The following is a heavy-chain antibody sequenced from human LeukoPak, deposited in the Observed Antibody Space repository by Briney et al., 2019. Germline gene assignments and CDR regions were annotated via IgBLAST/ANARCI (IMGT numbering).Heavy chain of an antibody. CDR3: ARDKAVTTELTQYFHH. D-gene: IGHD4-11*01. V-gene: IGHV1-18*01. CDR1: GYTFTNYG. CDR2: ISGYNGYT. J-gene: IGHJ1*01. Sequence: ASVNVSCKASGYTFTNYGVSWVRQARGQGLDWMGWISGYNGYTNYAQKFQFRVTMTTDTSTSTAYMELRSLTSDDTAVYYCARDKAVTTELTQYFHHWGQGTLVTVSS.